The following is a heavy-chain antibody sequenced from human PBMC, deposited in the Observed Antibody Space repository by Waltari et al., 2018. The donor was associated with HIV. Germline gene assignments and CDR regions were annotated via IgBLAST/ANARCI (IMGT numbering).Heavy chain of an antibody. CDR3: ARDRGYSSTHYGMDV. CDR1: GFTFSSYS. Sequence: EVQLVESGGGLVQPGGSLRLPCAVSGFTFSSYSMNWVRQAPGTGLEWVSYISSSSSTRDYAGSVKGRFTISRDNAKNSLYLQMISLRAEDTAVYYCARDRGYSSTHYGMDVWGQGTTVTVSS. D-gene: IGHD6-13*01. CDR2: ISSSSSTR. J-gene: IGHJ6*02. V-gene: IGHV3-48*01.